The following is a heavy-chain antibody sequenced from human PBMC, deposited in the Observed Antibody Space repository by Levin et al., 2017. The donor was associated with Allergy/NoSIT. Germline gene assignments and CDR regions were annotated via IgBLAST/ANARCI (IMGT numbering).Heavy chain of an antibody. CDR1: GFTFDDYG. V-gene: IGHV3-20*04. CDR3: ARGYSGYDWGYYFDY. CDR2: INWNGGST. Sequence: RAGGSLRLSCAASGFTFDDYGMSWVRQAPGKGLEWVSGINWNGGSTGYADSVKGRFTISRDNAKNSLYLQMNSLRAEDTALYYCARGYSGYDWGYYFDYWGQGTLVTVSS. D-gene: IGHD5-12*01. J-gene: IGHJ4*02.